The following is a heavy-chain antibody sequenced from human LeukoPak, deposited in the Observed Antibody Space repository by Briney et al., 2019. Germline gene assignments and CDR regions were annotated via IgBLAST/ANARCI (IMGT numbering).Heavy chain of an antibody. J-gene: IGHJ6*03. CDR1: GFTFSSCA. CDR3: ARDPYSGNYGPYYYYYMDV. V-gene: IGHV3-21*06. CDR2: ISTSSSSYI. D-gene: IGHD1-26*01. Sequence: GGSLRLSCAASGFTFSSCAMNWVRQAPGKGLEWVSSISTSSSSYIYYADSVKGRFTISRDNAKNSLYLQMDSLRVEDTAVYYCARDPYSGNYGPYYYYYMDVWGKGTTVTISS.